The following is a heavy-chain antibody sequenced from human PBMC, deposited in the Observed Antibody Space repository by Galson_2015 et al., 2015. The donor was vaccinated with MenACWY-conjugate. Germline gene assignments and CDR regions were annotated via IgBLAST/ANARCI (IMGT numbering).Heavy chain of an antibody. CDR2: IYPDDSDT. V-gene: IGHV5-51*01. J-gene: IGHJ4*02. CDR1: GYSFTNYW. CDR3: ARPNSGFGFDY. Sequence: QSGAEVKKPGDSLKISCKVSGYSFTNYWIGWVRQMPGKGLEWMGIIYPDDSDTKYSPSFQGQVTISADKSISTAYLQWSSLKASDTAIYYCARPNSGFGFDYWGQGTLVSVPS. D-gene: IGHD5-12*01.